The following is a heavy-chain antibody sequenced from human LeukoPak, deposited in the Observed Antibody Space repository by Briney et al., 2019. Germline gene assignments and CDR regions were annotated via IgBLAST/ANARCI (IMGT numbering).Heavy chain of an antibody. Sequence: GGSLRLSCAASGFTFDDYGMSWVRQAPGKGLEWVSGINWNGGSTGYADSVKGRFTISRDNAKNSLYLQMNSLRAEDTALYYCARSSFWSGYYASVDYWGQGTLVTVSS. CDR2: INWNGGST. D-gene: IGHD3-3*01. CDR3: ARSSFWSGYYASVDY. V-gene: IGHV3-20*04. J-gene: IGHJ4*02. CDR1: GFTFDDYG.